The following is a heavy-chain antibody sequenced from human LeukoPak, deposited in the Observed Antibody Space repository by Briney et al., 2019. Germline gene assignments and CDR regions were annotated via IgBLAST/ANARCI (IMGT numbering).Heavy chain of an antibody. CDR2: IYYSGST. CDR1: GGSISSYY. D-gene: IGHD6-19*01. J-gene: IGHJ3*02. V-gene: IGHV4-59*01. CDR3: ARDFTVAGTGAFDI. Sequence: PSETLSLTCTVSGGSISSYYWSWIRQPPGKGLEWSGYIYYSGSTNYNPSLKSRVTISVDTSKNQFSLKLSSVTAADTAVYYCARDFTVAGTGAFDIWGQGTMVTVSS.